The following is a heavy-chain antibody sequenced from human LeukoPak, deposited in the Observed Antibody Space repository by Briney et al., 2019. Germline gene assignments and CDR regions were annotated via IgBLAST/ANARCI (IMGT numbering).Heavy chain of an antibody. Sequence: GGSLRLSCAVSGFTLKTFWMSWVRQAPGKGLQWVANIKQDGSEKYYVDSVRGRFTISRDNAKNSIYLQINSLRAGDSAVYYCARDKGGRAFDLWGHGTMVTVSS. D-gene: IGHD3-16*01. CDR2: IKQDGSEK. V-gene: IGHV3-7*01. J-gene: IGHJ3*01. CDR3: ARDKGGRAFDL. CDR1: GFTLKTFW.